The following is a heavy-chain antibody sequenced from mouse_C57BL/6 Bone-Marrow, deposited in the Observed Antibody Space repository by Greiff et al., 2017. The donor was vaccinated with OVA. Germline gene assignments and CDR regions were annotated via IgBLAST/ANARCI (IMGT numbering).Heavy chain of an antibody. D-gene: IGHD1-1*01. J-gene: IGHJ3*01. Sequence: VQLKQSGPELVKPGASVKMSCKASGYTFTDYNMHWVKQSHGKSLEWIGYINPNNGGTSYNQKFKGKATLTVNKSSSTAYMELRSLTSEDSAVYYCARLILRRGFADWGQGTLVTVSA. V-gene: IGHV1-22*01. CDR2: INPNNGGT. CDR3: ARLILRRGFAD. CDR1: GYTFTDYN.